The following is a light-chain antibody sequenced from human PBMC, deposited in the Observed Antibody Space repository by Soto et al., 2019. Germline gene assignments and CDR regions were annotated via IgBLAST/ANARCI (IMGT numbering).Light chain of an antibody. Sequence: QSVLTQPPSVSAAPGQKVTISCSGSSSNIGNNYVSWYQQLPGTAPKLLIYENNKRPSGIPDRFSGSKSGRSATLGITGLQTGDEADYYCGTWDSSLSAGGVFGGGTKLTVL. V-gene: IGLV1-51*02. J-gene: IGLJ2*01. CDR3: GTWDSSLSAGGV. CDR1: SSNIGNNY. CDR2: ENN.